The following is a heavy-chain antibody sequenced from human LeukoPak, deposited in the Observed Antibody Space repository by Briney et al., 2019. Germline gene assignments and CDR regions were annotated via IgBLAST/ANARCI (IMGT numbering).Heavy chain of an antibody. CDR3: ARDLASCAGDCYSDGFDY. CDR1: GGSISSSSYY. CDR2: IYHGGST. J-gene: IGHJ4*02. V-gene: IGHV4-39*07. Sequence: SETLSLTCTVSGGSISSSSYYWGWIRQSPGKGLEWIGSIYHGGSTYYNPSLRSRVIVSVDTSNNQFSLKMSSVTAADTAVYYCARDLASCAGDCYSDGFDYWGQGALVTVSS. D-gene: IGHD2-21*02.